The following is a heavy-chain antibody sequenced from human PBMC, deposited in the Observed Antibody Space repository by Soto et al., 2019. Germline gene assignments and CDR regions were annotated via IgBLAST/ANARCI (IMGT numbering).Heavy chain of an antibody. D-gene: IGHD3-16*01. CDR1: GFAFSSYA. CDR2: ISYDGSNK. Sequence: GGSLRLSCPASGFAFSSYAMHWVRQAPGKGLEWVAVISYDGSNKYYADSVKGRFTISRDNSKNTLYLQMNSPRAEDTAVYYCARETVWYFDYWGQGTLVTVSS. CDR3: ARETVWYFDY. V-gene: IGHV3-30-3*01. J-gene: IGHJ4*02.